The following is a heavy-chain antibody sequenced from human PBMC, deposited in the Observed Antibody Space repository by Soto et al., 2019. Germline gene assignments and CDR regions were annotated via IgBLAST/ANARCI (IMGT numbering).Heavy chain of an antibody. V-gene: IGHV4-31*03. D-gene: IGHD3-10*01. CDR2: IYSSGST. CDR1: GGSISSGGYY. J-gene: IGHJ4*02. CDR3: AGGWLGVVTPDY. Sequence: PSETLSLTCTVSGGSISSGGYYWSWIRQHPGKGLEWIGYIYSSGSTYYNPSLKSRVTISVDTSKNQFSLKLSSVTAADTAVYYCAGGWLGVVTPDYWGQGTLVTVSS.